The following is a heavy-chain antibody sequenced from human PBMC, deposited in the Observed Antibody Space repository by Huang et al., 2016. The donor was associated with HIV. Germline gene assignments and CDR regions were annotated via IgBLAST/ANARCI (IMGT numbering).Heavy chain of an antibody. V-gene: IGHV4-39*01. D-gene: IGHD6-13*01. J-gene: IGHJ3*02. Sequence: QLQLQESGPGLVKPSETLSLTCTVSGGSISSSSYYWGWIRQPPGKGLEWIGRIYYSGSNYSTPSPKSRVTISVDTSKNQFSLKLSPVTAADTAVYYCARHAETVRWYSSSWYPDAFDIWGQGTMVTVSS. CDR1: GGSISSSSYY. CDR3: ARHAETVRWYSSSWYPDAFDI. CDR2: IYYSGSN.